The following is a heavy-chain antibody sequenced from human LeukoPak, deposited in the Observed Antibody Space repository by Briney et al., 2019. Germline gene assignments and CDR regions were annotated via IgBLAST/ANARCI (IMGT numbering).Heavy chain of an antibody. CDR1: GGSISSYY. V-gene: IGHV4-59*01. D-gene: IGHD2-2*01. Sequence: SETLSLTCTVSGGSISSYYWSWIRQPPGEGLEWIGYIYYSGSTNYNPSLKSRVTISVDTSKNQFSLKLSSVTAADTAVYYCASGPALDAFDIWGQGTMVTVSS. CDR2: IYYSGST. J-gene: IGHJ3*02. CDR3: ASGPALDAFDI.